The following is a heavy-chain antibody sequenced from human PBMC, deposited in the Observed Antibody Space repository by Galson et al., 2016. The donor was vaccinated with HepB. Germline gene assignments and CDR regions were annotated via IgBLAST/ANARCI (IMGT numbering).Heavy chain of an antibody. Sequence: SLRLSCAASGFTFSTYTMSWVRQTPGQGLEWVATISGSGGRTYYADSVRGQFTIARDNSKSKLFLQMNSLRAEDTAVYYCAKRERSDGWFYPFDNWGQGTLVTVSS. D-gene: IGHD6-19*01. CDR3: AKRERSDGWFYPFDN. J-gene: IGHJ4*02. V-gene: IGHV3-23*01. CDR2: ISGSGGRT. CDR1: GFTFSTYT.